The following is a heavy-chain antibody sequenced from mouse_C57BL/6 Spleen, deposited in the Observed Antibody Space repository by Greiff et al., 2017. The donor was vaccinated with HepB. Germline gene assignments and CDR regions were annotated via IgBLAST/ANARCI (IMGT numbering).Heavy chain of an antibody. J-gene: IGHJ4*01. Sequence: QVQLKQSGPELVKPGASVKISCKASGYAFSSSWMNWVKQRPGKGLEWIGRIYPGDGDTNYNGKFKGKATLTADKSSSTAYMQLSSLTSEDSAVYFCARSYYGSEGYAMDYWGQGTSVTVSS. V-gene: IGHV1-82*01. D-gene: IGHD1-1*01. CDR1: GYAFSSSW. CDR2: IYPGDGDT. CDR3: ARSYYGSEGYAMDY.